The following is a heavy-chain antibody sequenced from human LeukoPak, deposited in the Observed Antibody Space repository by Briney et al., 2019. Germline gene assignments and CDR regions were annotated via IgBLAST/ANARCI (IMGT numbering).Heavy chain of an antibody. CDR1: GGSISSSNYY. CDR3: ARHEAGTYWFDP. J-gene: IGHJ5*02. D-gene: IGHD6-13*01. V-gene: IGHV4-39*01. CDR2: MYYSGST. Sequence: SETLSLTCTVSGGSISSSNYYWGWIRQPPGKRLEWIGNMYYSGSTYYNPSIKSRVTISVDTSKNHFSLKLSSVTAADTAVYYCARHEAGTYWFDPWGQGTLVTVSS.